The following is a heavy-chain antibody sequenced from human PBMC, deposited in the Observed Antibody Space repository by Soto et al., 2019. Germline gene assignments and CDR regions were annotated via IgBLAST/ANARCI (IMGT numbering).Heavy chain of an antibody. J-gene: IGHJ3*02. D-gene: IGHD4-17*01. Sequence: EVQLVESGGGLVQPGRSLRLSCAASGFTFDDYAIHWVRQAPGKGLEWVSGISWRSGTLVYADTVKGRFIISTDNAKNSRCLQMHSLRPEDTALYYCAWYGDHDAFEIWGQGTMVTVSS. V-gene: IGHV3-9*01. CDR3: AWYGDHDAFEI. CDR2: ISWRSGTL. CDR1: GFTFDDYA.